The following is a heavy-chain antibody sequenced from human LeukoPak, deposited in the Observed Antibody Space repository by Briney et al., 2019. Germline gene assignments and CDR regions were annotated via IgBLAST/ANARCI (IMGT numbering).Heavy chain of an antibody. D-gene: IGHD1-26*01. CDR2: ISYDGSNK. CDR1: GFTFSSYG. CDR3: ARDEEPLGDY. Sequence: GGSLRLSCAASGFTFSSYGMHWVRQAPGKGLEWVAVISYDGSNKYYADSVKGRFTNSRDNAKNSLYLQMNSLRAEDTAVYYCARDEEPLGDYWGQGTLVTVSS. J-gene: IGHJ4*02. V-gene: IGHV3-30*03.